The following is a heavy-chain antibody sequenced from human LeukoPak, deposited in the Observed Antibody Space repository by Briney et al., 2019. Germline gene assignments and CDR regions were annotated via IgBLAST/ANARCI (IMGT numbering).Heavy chain of an antibody. V-gene: IGHV3-30*02. CDR2: IRYDGSNK. D-gene: IGHD3-22*01. CDR3: ASGSSGYYPPFLPGDY. J-gene: IGHJ4*02. Sequence: GGSLTLSCAASGFTFGSYGMHWVRQAPGKGLEWVAFIRYDGSNKYYADSVKGRFTISRDNSKNTLYLQMNSLRAEDTAVYYCASGSSGYYPPFLPGDYWGQGTLVTVSS. CDR1: GFTFGSYG.